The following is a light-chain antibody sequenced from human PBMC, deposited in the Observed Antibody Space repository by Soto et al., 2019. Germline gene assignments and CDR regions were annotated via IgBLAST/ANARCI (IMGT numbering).Light chain of an antibody. J-gene: IGKJ1*01. CDR2: KAS. V-gene: IGKV1-5*03. CDR1: QSISSW. CDR3: QQYSTYTPRT. Sequence: DIQMTQSPSTLSASVGDRVTITCRASQSISSWLAWYQQKPGKAPKLLINKASSLESGVPSRFSGSGSGTEFTLTISSLQPDDFATYYCQQYSTYTPRTFGQGTKVDIK.